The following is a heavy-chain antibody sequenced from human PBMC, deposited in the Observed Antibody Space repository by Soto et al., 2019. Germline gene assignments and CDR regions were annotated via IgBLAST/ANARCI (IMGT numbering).Heavy chain of an antibody. J-gene: IGHJ4*02. CDR1: GFTFSSFA. Sequence: EVQLLESGGGLVQPGGSLRLSCAASGFTFSSFAMNWVRQAPGKGLEWVSVISGSGIATYYADSVKGRFTISRDDSKNTLYLQMNSLRADDTAVYYCVIDSSTWLAYDYWGQGTLVTVSS. V-gene: IGHV3-23*01. CDR2: ISGSGIAT. D-gene: IGHD6-19*01. CDR3: VIDSSTWLAYDY.